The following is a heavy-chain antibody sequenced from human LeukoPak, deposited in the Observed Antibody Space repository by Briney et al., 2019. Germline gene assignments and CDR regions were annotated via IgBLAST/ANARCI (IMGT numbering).Heavy chain of an antibody. CDR2: INNDGST. D-gene: IGHD5-18*01. J-gene: IGHJ4*03. CDR1: GFTFSSYW. Sequence: PGGSLRLSCAASGFTFSSYWMHWVRQAPGKGLVWVSLINNDGSTNYADSVKGRFTISRDNAKSTVFLRMNSLRPEDTAVYSCVMGRAYNYWGRGTMVTVSS. V-gene: IGHV3-74*01. CDR3: VMGRAYNY.